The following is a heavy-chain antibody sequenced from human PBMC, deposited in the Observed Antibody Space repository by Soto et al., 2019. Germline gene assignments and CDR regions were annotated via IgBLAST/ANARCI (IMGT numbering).Heavy chain of an antibody. CDR1: GFTVSSNY. V-gene: IGHV3-53*04. D-gene: IGHD3-3*01. CDR3: AREIRDFWSGYYFDY. CDR2: IYSGGST. J-gene: IGHJ4*02. Sequence: GGSLRLSCAASGFTVSSNYMSWVRRAPGKGLEWVSVIYSGGSTYYADSVKGRFTISRHNSKNTLYLQMNSLRAEDTAVYYCAREIRDFWSGYYFDYWGQGTLVTVSS.